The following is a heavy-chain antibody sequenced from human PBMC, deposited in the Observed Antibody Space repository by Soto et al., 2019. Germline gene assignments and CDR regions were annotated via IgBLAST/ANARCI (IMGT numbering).Heavy chain of an antibody. J-gene: IGHJ6*02. D-gene: IGHD3-22*01. CDR2: IYPSDSRT. Sequence: PGESLKISCESSGYTFANYWIGWVRQVPGKGLEWVAIIYPSDSRTIYSPSFQGQVTISADKSISTAYLQWSSLKASDTAMYYCATIMIGGGYGMDVWGQGTTVTVSS. CDR1: GYTFANYW. CDR3: ATIMIGGGYGMDV. V-gene: IGHV5-51*01.